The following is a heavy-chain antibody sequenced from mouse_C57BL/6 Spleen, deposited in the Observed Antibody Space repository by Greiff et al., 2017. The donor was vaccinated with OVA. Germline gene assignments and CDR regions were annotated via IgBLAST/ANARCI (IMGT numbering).Heavy chain of an antibody. CDR1: GYTFTSYW. J-gene: IGHJ1*03. CDR3: ARSNWDGGYFDV. V-gene: IGHV1-55*01. Sequence: QVQLQQPGAELVKPGASVKMSCKASGYTFTSYWITWVKQRPGQGLEWIGDIYPGSGSTNYNEKCKRKATLTVDTSSSTAYMQLSSLTSEDSAVYYCARSNWDGGYFDVWGTGTTVTVSS. CDR2: IYPGSGST. D-gene: IGHD4-1*01.